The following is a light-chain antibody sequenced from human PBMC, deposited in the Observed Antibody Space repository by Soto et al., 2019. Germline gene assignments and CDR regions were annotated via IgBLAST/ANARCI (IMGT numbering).Light chain of an antibody. CDR1: SSDVGGYNY. CDR3: SSYAGSNNPVV. CDR2: EVS. V-gene: IGLV2-8*01. Sequence: QSALTQPPSASGSPGQSVTIYCTGTSSDVGGYNYVSWYQQHPGKAPKLMIYEVSKRPSGVPDRFSGSKSGNTASLTVSGLQAEDEADYYCSSYAGSNNPVVFGGGTKVTVL. J-gene: IGLJ2*01.